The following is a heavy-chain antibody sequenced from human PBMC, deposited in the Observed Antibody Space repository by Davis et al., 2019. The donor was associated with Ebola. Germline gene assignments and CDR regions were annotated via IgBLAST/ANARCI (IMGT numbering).Heavy chain of an antibody. CDR1: GFTFSSYG. V-gene: IGHV3-30*02. CDR2: IRYDGSNK. CDR3: AKDRGVVVVAATPEY. Sequence: PGGSLRLSCAAPGFTFSSYGMHWVRQAPGKGLEWVAFIRYDGSNKYYADSVKGRFTTSRDNSKNTLYLQMNSLRAEDTAVYYCAKDRGVVVVAATPEYWGQGTLVTVSS. D-gene: IGHD2-15*01. J-gene: IGHJ4*02.